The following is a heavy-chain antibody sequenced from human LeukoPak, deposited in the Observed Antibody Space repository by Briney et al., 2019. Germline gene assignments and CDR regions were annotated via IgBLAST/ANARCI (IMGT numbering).Heavy chain of an antibody. J-gene: IGHJ6*03. CDR2: IYYSGST. CDR3: ARAFSGSGSYYSEMLYYYYYMDV. D-gene: IGHD3-10*01. Sequence: PSETLSPTCAVYGGSFSGYYWSWIRQPPGKGLEWIGYIYYSGSTNYNPSLKSRVTISVDTSKNQFSLKLSSVTAADTAVYYCARAFSGSGSYYSEMLYYYYYMDVWGKGTTVTISS. CDR1: GGSFSGYY. V-gene: IGHV4-59*01.